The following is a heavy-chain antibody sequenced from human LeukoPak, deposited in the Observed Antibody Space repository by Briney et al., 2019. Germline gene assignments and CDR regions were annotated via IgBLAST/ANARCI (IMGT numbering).Heavy chain of an antibody. D-gene: IGHD2-15*01. Sequence: GRSLRLSCAASGFTFDDYAMHWVRQAPGKGLEWVSGISWNSGDIGYADFVKGRFTISRDNVKNSLYLQMNSLRAEDTALYYCAKAKGSRPPFDYWGQGTLVTVSS. V-gene: IGHV3-9*01. CDR2: ISWNSGDI. CDR1: GFTFDDYA. CDR3: AKAKGSRPPFDY. J-gene: IGHJ4*02.